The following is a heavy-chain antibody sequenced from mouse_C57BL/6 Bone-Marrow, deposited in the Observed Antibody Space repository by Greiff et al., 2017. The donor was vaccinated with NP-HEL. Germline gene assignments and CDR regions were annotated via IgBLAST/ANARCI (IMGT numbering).Heavy chain of an antibody. D-gene: IGHD2-4*01. CDR3: ARGIYYDYDGYAMDY. CDR2: INPNNGGT. Sequence: VQLQQSGPELVKPGDSVKIPCKASGYTFTDYNMDWVKQSHGKSLEWIGDINPNNGGTIYNQKFKGKATLTVDKSSSTAYMELRSLTSEDTAVYYCARGIYYDYDGYAMDYWGQGTSVTVSS. J-gene: IGHJ4*01. V-gene: IGHV1-18*01. CDR1: GYTFTDYN.